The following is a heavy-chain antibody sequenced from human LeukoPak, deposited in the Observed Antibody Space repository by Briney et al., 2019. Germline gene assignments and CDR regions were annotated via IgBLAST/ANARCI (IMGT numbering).Heavy chain of an antibody. Sequence: PSETLSLTCTVSGGSISSYYWSWIRQPPGKGLEWIGYIYYSGSTNYNPSLKSRVTISVDTSKNQFSLKLSSVTAADTAVYYCASGQRWPNLDAFDIWGQGTMVTVSS. CDR3: ASGQRWPNLDAFDI. CDR2: IYYSGST. CDR1: GGSISSYY. J-gene: IGHJ3*02. V-gene: IGHV4-59*01. D-gene: IGHD5-24*01.